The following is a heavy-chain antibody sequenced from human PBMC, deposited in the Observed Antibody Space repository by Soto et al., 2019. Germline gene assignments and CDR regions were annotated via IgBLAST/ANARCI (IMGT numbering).Heavy chain of an antibody. Sequence: EVQLVESGGGLVQPGGSLRVSCAASGFTFSNYWVHWVRQAPGKGLMWVSRINGDGGITNYADSVKGRFTISRDNAKNTLYLQMNSLRAEDTAVYFCAREGFGFSYTIWGQGTLVAVSS. J-gene: IGHJ4*02. V-gene: IGHV3-74*01. D-gene: IGHD5-18*01. CDR2: INGDGGIT. CDR3: AREGFGFSYTI. CDR1: GFTFSNYW.